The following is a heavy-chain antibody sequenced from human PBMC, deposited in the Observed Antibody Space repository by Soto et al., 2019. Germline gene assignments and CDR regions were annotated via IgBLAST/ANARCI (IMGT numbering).Heavy chain of an antibody. CDR3: ASRHLGSYYYGMDV. Sequence: GSLRLSCAASGFTFSSDWMSWVRQAPGKGLEWVANIKQDGSEKYYVDSVKGRFTISRDNAKNSLYLQMNSLRAEDTAVYYCASRHLGSYYYGMDVWGQGTTVTVSS. CDR1: GFTFSSDW. V-gene: IGHV3-7*01. J-gene: IGHJ6*02. D-gene: IGHD3-10*01. CDR2: IKQDGSEK.